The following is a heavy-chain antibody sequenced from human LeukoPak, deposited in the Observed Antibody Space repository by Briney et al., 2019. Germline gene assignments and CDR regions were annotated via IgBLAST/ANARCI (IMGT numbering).Heavy chain of an antibody. V-gene: IGHV5-51*01. D-gene: IGHD2-21*02. CDR1: GYRFAKYW. Sequence: GEPLEISFKASGYRFAKYWIGWVRPMPGKGLEWMGIIYPGDSDTRYSPSFQGQVTLSADKSISTASLQWKSPKASDPAMFYCARPGYRVTYYCMDVWGKGTTVTVS. J-gene: IGHJ6*03. CDR3: ARPGYRVTYYCMDV. CDR2: IYPGDSDT.